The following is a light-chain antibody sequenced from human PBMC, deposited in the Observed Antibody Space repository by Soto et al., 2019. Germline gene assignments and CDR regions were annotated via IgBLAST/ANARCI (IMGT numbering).Light chain of an antibody. J-gene: IGKJ1*01. CDR1: QSIRSD. Sequence: DIQMTQSPSSQSASVGDRVTITCRASQSIRSDLNWYQQRPGKAPKLLIYTTSNLESGVPSRFSGSGSGTDFTLTISNLQPEDFATYFCQQGFSRPRTFGLGTTVEVK. CDR2: TTS. V-gene: IGKV1-39*01. CDR3: QQGFSRPRT.